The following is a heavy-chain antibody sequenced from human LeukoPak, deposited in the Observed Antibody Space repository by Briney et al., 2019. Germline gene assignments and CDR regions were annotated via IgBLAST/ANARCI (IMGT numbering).Heavy chain of an antibody. V-gene: IGHV3-48*01. J-gene: IGHJ4*02. CDR1: GFTFSSYS. CDR3: ARDSGGSYGDY. D-gene: IGHD1-26*01. CDR2: ISSSSSTI. Sequence: GGSLRLSYAASGFTFSSYSMNWVRQAPGKGLEWVSYISSSSSTIYYADSVKGRFTISRDNAKNSLYVQMNSLRAEDTAVYYCARDSGGSYGDYWGQGTLVTVSS.